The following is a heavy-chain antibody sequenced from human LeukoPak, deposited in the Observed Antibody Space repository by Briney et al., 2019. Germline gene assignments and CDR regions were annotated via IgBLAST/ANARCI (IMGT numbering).Heavy chain of an antibody. Sequence: ASVKVSCKVSGYTLTELSMHWVRQAPGKGLEWMGGFDPEDGETIYAQKFQDRVTMTEDTSTDTAHMELSSLRSEDTALYYCATVGYCSSTSCSDYYGMDVWGQGTTVTVSS. D-gene: IGHD2-2*01. V-gene: IGHV1-24*01. CDR2: FDPEDGET. J-gene: IGHJ6*02. CDR3: ATVGYCSSTSCSDYYGMDV. CDR1: GYTLTELS.